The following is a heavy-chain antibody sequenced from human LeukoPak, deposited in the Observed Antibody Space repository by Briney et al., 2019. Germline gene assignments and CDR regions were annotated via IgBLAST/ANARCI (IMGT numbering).Heavy chain of an antibody. CDR3: ARLYYDSRGYYWFDR. Sequence: GASVKVSCKASGYTFTGYYMHWVRQAPGQGLEWMGWINPNSGGTNYAQKFHGRVTVTRDTSISTAYMELSRLRSDDTAVYYCARLYYDSRGYYWFDRWGQGTLVTVSS. J-gene: IGHJ5*02. CDR1: GYTFTGYY. CDR2: INPNSGGT. V-gene: IGHV1-2*02. D-gene: IGHD3-22*01.